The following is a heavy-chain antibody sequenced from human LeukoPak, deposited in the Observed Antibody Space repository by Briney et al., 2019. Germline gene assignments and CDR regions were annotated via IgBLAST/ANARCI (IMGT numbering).Heavy chain of an antibody. CDR3: VKGERYSYSPPSDD. J-gene: IGHJ4*02. CDR2: ITSTGAST. CDR1: GFTFSSYG. D-gene: IGHD5-18*01. Sequence: PGGSLRLSCSASGFTFSSYGMHWVRQAPGKGLEYVSAITSTGASTYYADSVKGRFTISRDNSKNTLYLQMSSLRPDDTALYYCVKGERYSYSPPSDDWGQGALVTVSS. V-gene: IGHV3-64D*06.